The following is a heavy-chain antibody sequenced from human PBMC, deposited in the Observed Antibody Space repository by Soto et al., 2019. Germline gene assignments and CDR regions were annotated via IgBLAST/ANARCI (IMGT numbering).Heavy chain of an antibody. CDR1: GGSISGSSYY. CDR2: IYYSGNT. D-gene: IGHD2-2*01. J-gene: IGHJ4*02. CDR3: ARHYSTTSAFDS. Sequence: SETLSLTCAVSGGSISGSSYYWGWVRQPPGEGLEWIGSIYYSGNTYYNPSLRSRISISVDTSQERFSLRLSSVTAADAAVYYCARHYSTTSAFDSWGLGTLVTVS. V-gene: IGHV4-39*01.